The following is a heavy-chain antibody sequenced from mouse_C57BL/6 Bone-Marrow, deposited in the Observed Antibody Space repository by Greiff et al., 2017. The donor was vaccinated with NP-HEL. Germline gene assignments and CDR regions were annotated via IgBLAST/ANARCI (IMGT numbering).Heavy chain of an antibody. Sequence: EVQLQQSGPELVKPGASVKMSCKASGYTFTDYNMHWVKQSHGKSLEWIGYINPNNGGTSYNQKFKGKATLTVNKSSSTAYMELRSLTSEDSAVYYCARYPFYDYDGYAMDYWGQGTSVTVSS. CDR2: INPNNGGT. J-gene: IGHJ4*01. CDR1: GYTFTDYN. CDR3: ARYPFYDYDGYAMDY. V-gene: IGHV1-22*01. D-gene: IGHD2-4*01.